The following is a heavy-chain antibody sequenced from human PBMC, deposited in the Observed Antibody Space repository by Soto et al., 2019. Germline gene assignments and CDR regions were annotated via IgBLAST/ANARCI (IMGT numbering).Heavy chain of an antibody. CDR2: IRSKANSYAT. D-gene: IGHD6-19*01. Sequence: EVQLVESGGGLVQPGGSLKLSCAASGFTFSGSAMHWVRQASGKGLEWVGRIRSKANSYATAYAASVKGRLTISRDDSKNTAYLQMNSLKTEDTAVYYCTRYSSGWPLDYWGQGTLVTVSS. CDR3: TRYSSGWPLDY. CDR1: GFTFSGSA. J-gene: IGHJ4*02. V-gene: IGHV3-73*01.